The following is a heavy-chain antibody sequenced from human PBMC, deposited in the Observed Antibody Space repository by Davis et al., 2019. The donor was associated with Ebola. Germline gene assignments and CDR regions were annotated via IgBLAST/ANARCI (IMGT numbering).Heavy chain of an antibody. J-gene: IGHJ6*03. CDR2: ISGSGGST. CDR1: GFTFSSYA. Sequence: PGGSLRLSCAASGFTFSSYAMSWVRQAPGKGLEWVSAISGSGGSTYDADSVKGRFTISRDNSKNTLYLQMNSLRVEDTAVYYCATVPISYRPGYMDVWGKGTTVTVSS. V-gene: IGHV3-23*01. D-gene: IGHD3-3*01. CDR3: ATVPISYRPGYMDV.